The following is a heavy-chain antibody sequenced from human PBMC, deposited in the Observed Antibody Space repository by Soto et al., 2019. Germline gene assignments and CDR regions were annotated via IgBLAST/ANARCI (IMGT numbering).Heavy chain of an antibody. D-gene: IGHD3-10*01. V-gene: IGHV3-21*01. J-gene: IGHJ5*02. CDR1: GFTFSSYS. CDR2: ISSSRSYI. Sequence: GGSMRLSCAASGFTFSSYSMNWVRQAAGKGLEWVSSISSSRSYIYYADSVKGRCTISRDNAKNSRYLRMNSLRAEDTAVYYCARDGSGSYYRWFDPWGQGTLVTVSS. CDR3: ARDGSGSYYRWFDP.